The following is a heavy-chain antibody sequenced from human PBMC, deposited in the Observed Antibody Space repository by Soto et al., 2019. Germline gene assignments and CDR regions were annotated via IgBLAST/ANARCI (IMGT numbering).Heavy chain of an antibody. D-gene: IGHD3-22*01. V-gene: IGHV5-10-1*03. CDR2: IDPSDSYI. Sequence: EVQLVQSGAEMKKPGESLRFSCKGSGYSFSNYWITWVRQMPGKGLEWMAKIDPSDSYINYNPSFQGHVTISADKSISTAYLQWSSVRASDTAMYYCARSFGADSSGYHHDAVDIWGQGTMVTVSS. CDR1: GYSFSNYW. CDR3: ARSFGADSSGYHHDAVDI. J-gene: IGHJ3*02.